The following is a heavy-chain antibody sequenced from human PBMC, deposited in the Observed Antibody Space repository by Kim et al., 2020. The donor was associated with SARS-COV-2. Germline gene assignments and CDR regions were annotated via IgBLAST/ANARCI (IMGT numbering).Heavy chain of an antibody. CDR2: T. CDR3: AKDGPTGASSDY. V-gene: IGHV3-23*01. J-gene: IGHJ4*02. Sequence: TYYADFVKGRFTISRDNSENTLYLQMNSLRAEDTAVYYCAKDGPTGASSDYWGQGTLVTVSS. D-gene: IGHD1-26*01.